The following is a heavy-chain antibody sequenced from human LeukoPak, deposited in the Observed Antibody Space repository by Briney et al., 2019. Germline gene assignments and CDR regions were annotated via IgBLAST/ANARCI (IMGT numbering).Heavy chain of an antibody. Sequence: PSQTLSLTCTVSGASVSNYNYYWSWIRQPAGKGLEWIGRIYPSGSTNYNPSLKSRVSISLDTSNNQFSLKLSSVTAADTAVYYCARQGFGELSLYYYMDVWGKGTTVTISS. V-gene: IGHV4-61*02. CDR2: IYPSGST. CDR3: ARQGFGELSLYYYMDV. J-gene: IGHJ6*03. CDR1: GASVSNYNYY. D-gene: IGHD3-10*01.